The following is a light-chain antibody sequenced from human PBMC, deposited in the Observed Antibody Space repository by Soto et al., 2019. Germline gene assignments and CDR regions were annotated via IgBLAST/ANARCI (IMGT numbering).Light chain of an antibody. CDR3: QQYGGSPRT. CDR2: GAS. V-gene: IGKV3-20*01. J-gene: IGKJ1*01. CDR1: QSLSSNS. Sequence: EIVLTQFPDTLSLSPGERATLSCRASQSLSSNSLAWYQQKRGQAPRLLIHGASSRATGIPDRFSGSGSGTDFTLTISRLEPEEFAVYYCQQYGGSPRTVGQGTKVDSK.